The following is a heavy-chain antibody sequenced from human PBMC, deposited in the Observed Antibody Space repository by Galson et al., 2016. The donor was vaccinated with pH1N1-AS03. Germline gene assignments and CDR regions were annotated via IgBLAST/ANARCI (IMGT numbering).Heavy chain of an antibody. J-gene: IGHJ4*02. Sequence: SLRLSCAASGFTFSRNAMYWVRQAPGKGLEFVSAISSSGGSTYSANSVKDRFIISRDNSKNMLYLQMGSLRAEDKAVYYCVRGDPVTAGGTGCDYWGQGTLVTVSS. V-gene: IGHV3-64*01. CDR1: GFTFSRNA. CDR2: ISSSGGST. D-gene: IGHD6-13*01. CDR3: VRGDPVTAGGTGCDY.